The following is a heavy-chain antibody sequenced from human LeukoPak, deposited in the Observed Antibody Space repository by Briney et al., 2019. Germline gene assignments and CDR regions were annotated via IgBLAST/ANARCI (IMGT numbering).Heavy chain of an antibody. CDR2: IYYRGST. CDR1: GCSISSGGYY. Sequence: SESLSLTCTVSGCSISSGGYYWSWLRQHPGKGLEWIGYIYYRGSTYYNPSLKSRVTISVDTSKNQFSLKLSSVTAADTAVYYCAVYSSSRQDFDYWGQGTLVTVSS. CDR3: AVYSSSRQDFDY. D-gene: IGHD6-13*01. V-gene: IGHV4-31*02. J-gene: IGHJ4*02.